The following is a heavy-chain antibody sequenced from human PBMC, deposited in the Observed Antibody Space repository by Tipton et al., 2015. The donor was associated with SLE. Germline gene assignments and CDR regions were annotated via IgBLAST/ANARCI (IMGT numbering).Heavy chain of an antibody. CDR1: GYTFITYD. CDR3: ARGDSGYEMRFDP. D-gene: IGHD5-12*01. CDR2: ISAYNGNT. V-gene: IGHV1-18*01. Sequence: QSGAEVKKPGASVRVSCKASGYTFITYDINWVRQAPGQGLEWMGWISAYNGNTNYAQKLQGRVTMTTDTSTSTAYMELRSLRSDDTAVYYCARGDSGYEMRFDPWGQGTLVTVSP. J-gene: IGHJ5*02.